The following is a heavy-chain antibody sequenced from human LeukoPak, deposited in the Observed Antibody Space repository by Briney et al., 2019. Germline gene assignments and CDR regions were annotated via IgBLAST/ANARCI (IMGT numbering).Heavy chain of an antibody. CDR1: GGSVSSAPHY. CDR2: IYYSGST. D-gene: IGHD2-15*01. Sequence: SETLSLTCTVSGGSVSSAPHYWSWIRQPPGKGLEWIGYIYYSGSTNYNPSLKSRVTMSVDTSKNQFSLKLSSVTAADTAVYYCARGQYCSGGSCSSLDPWGQGTLVTVSS. V-gene: IGHV4-61*01. J-gene: IGHJ5*02. CDR3: ARGQYCSGGSCSSLDP.